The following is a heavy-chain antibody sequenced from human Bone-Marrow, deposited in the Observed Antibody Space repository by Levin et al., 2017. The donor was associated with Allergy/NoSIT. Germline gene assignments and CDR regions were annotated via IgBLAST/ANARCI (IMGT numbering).Heavy chain of an antibody. V-gene: IGHV3-48*03. Sequence: GESLKISCAASGFTFSSYEMNWVRQAPGKGLEWVSYISSSGSTIYYADSVKGRFTISRDNAKNSLYLQMNSLRAEDTAVYYCASRGYCSGGSCYGRASWFDPWGQGTLVTVSS. CDR2: ISSSGSTI. CDR1: GFTFSSYE. D-gene: IGHD2-15*01. CDR3: ASRGYCSGGSCYGRASWFDP. J-gene: IGHJ5*02.